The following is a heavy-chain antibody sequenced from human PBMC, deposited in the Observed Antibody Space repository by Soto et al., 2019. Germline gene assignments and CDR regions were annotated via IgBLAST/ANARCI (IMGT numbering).Heavy chain of an antibody. D-gene: IGHD2-2*01. V-gene: IGHV3-48*01. Sequence: GGSLRLSCAASGFTFSSYSMNWVRQAPGKGLEWVSYISSSSSTIYYADSVKGRFTISRDNAKNSLYLQMNSLRAEDTAVYYCARFLRGRYCSSTSCGRDYWGQGTLVTVSS. CDR3: ARFLRGRYCSSTSCGRDY. J-gene: IGHJ4*02. CDR1: GFTFSSYS. CDR2: ISSSSSTI.